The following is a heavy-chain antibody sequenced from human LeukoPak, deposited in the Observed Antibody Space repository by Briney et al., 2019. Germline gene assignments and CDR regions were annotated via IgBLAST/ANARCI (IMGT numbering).Heavy chain of an antibody. Sequence: PGGSLRLSCAASGFTFSNAWMSWVRQAPGKGLEWVGRIKSKPDGGTTDYAAPVKGRFTISRDDSKNTLYLQMNSLKTEDTAVYYCTTERSDPAATFDYWGQGTLVTVSS. CDR2: IKSKPDGGTT. CDR1: GFTFSNAW. V-gene: IGHV3-15*01. J-gene: IGHJ4*02. CDR3: TTERSDPAATFDY. D-gene: IGHD2-2*01.